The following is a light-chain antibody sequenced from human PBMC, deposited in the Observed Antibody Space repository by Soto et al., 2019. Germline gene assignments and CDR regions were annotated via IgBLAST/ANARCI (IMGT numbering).Light chain of an antibody. CDR2: SAS. V-gene: IGKV1-39*01. Sequence: DIQMTQSPSSLSASVGDRVNITCRASQSISTYLNWYQQKPGKAPKVLIYSASSLQGGVPSRFSGSGSGTDFTLTISSLQPEDFATYYCHQSYHTSQPFGQGTKLEIK. CDR3: HQSYHTSQP. J-gene: IGKJ2*01. CDR1: QSISTY.